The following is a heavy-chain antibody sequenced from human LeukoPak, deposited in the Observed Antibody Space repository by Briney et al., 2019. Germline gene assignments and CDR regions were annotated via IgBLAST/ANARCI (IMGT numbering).Heavy chain of an antibody. Sequence: PSETLSLTCTVSGYSISSGYYWGWIRQPPGKGLEWIGEINHSGSTNYNPSLKSRVTISVDTSENQFSLKLSSVTAADTAVYYCARVSRRMATIPYFDYWGQGTLVTVSS. CDR1: GYSISSGYY. V-gene: IGHV4-38-2*02. J-gene: IGHJ4*02. CDR2: INHSGST. CDR3: ARVSRRMATIPYFDY. D-gene: IGHD5-24*01.